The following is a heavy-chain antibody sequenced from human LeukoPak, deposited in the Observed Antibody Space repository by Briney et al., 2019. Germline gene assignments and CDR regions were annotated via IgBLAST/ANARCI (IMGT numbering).Heavy chain of an antibody. CDR1: NYSISYGYY. J-gene: IGHJ5*02. CDR3: ARQPRYYYGSKGPQRFDP. V-gene: IGHV4-38-2*02. Sequence: SETLSLTCTVSNYSISYGYYWGWIRQPPGKGLEWIGTIHHSGSTSYDPSLKSRVTISVDTSKNQFSLKLSSVTAADTAVYYCARQPRYYYGSKGPQRFDPWGQGTLVTVSS. D-gene: IGHD3-10*01. CDR2: IHHSGST.